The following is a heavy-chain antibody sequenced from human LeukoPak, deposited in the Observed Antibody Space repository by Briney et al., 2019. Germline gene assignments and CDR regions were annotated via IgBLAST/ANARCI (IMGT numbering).Heavy chain of an antibody. Sequence: SVKVSCKASGGTFSSYAISWVRQAPGQGLEWMGGIIPIFGTANYAQKFQGRVTITTDESTSTAYMELSRLRSDDTAVYYCARLTSSTNAFDIWGQGTMVTVSS. CDR1: GGTFSSYA. J-gene: IGHJ3*02. CDR3: ARLTSSTNAFDI. CDR2: IIPIFGTA. D-gene: IGHD2-2*01. V-gene: IGHV1-69*05.